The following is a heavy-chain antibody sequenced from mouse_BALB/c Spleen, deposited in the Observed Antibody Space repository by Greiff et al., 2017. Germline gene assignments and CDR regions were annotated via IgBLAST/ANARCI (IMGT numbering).Heavy chain of an antibody. Sequence: EVQVVESGGGLVQPGGSRKLSCAASGFTFSSFGMHWVRQAPEKGLEWVAYISSGSSTIYYADTVKGRFTISRDNPKNTLFLQMTSLRSEDTAMYYCARETYYRYDSFAYWGQGTLVTVSA. V-gene: IGHV5-17*02. CDR2: ISSGSSTI. CDR3: ARETYYRYDSFAY. D-gene: IGHD2-14*01. J-gene: IGHJ3*01. CDR1: GFTFSSFG.